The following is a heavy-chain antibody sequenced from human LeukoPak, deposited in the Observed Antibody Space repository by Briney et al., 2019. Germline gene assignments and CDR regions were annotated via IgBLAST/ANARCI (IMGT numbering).Heavy chain of an antibody. D-gene: IGHD3-22*01. Sequence: GGSLRLSCAASGLTLSNYWMHWVRQAPGKGLVWVSRINTDGSSTNYADSVKGRFTISRDNAKNTLYLQMNSLRAEDTAVYYCARVLSGSWDWFDPWGQGTLVTVSS. V-gene: IGHV3-74*01. CDR3: ARVLSGSWDWFDP. J-gene: IGHJ5*02. CDR1: GLTLSNYW. CDR2: INTDGSST.